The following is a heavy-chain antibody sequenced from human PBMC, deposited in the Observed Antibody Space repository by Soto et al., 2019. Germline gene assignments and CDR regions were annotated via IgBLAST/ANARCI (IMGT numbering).Heavy chain of an antibody. CDR1: GFTFSSYA. CDR2: ISGSGGST. CDR3: AKAGRGSGVGHYYYYYGMDV. D-gene: IGHD3-10*01. V-gene: IGHV3-23*01. J-gene: IGHJ6*02. Sequence: PGGSLRLSCAASGFTFSSYAMSWVRQAPGKGLEWVSAISGSGGSTYYADSMKGRFTISRDNSKNTLYLQMNSLRAEDTAVYYCAKAGRGSGVGHYYYYYGMDVWGQGTTVTVSS.